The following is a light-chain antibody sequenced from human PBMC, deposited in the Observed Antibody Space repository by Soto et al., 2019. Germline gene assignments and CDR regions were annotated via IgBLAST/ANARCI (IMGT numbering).Light chain of an antibody. CDR2: GAS. CDR1: QSVSSNY. CDR3: QQYGSSPPLT. J-gene: IGKJ4*01. Sequence: IVLTQSPGTLSLSTGERATLSCRASQSVSSNYLAWYQQKPGQAPRLVIYGASSRATGIPDRFSGSGSGTDFTLTISRLEPEDFAVYYCQQYGSSPPLTFGGGTKVDIK. V-gene: IGKV3-20*01.